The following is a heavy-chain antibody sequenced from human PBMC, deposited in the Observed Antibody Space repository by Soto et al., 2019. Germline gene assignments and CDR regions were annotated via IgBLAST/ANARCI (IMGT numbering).Heavy chain of an antibody. CDR1: GGSISSSSYY. CDR3: ARRTTVRYFDY. CDR2: IYYSGST. Sequence: SETLSLTCTVSGGSISSSSYYWGWIRQPPGKGLEWIGSIYYSGSTYYNPSLKSRVTISVDTSKNQFSLKLSSVTAADTAVYYCARRTTVRYFDYWGQGTLVTVSS. V-gene: IGHV4-39*01. D-gene: IGHD4-17*01. J-gene: IGHJ4*02.